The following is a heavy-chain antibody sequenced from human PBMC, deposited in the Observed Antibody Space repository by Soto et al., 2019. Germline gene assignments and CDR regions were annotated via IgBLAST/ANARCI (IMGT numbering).Heavy chain of an antibody. CDR3: ASYSLAAAGKLDY. D-gene: IGHD6-13*01. J-gene: IGHJ4*02. Sequence: PSETLSLTCTVSGGSISSGGYYWSWIRQHPGKGLEWIGYIYYSGSTYYNPSLKSRVTISVDTSKNQFSLKLSSVTAADTAVYYCASYSLAAAGKLDYWGQGTLVTVSS. CDR1: GGSISSGGYY. V-gene: IGHV4-31*03. CDR2: IYYSGST.